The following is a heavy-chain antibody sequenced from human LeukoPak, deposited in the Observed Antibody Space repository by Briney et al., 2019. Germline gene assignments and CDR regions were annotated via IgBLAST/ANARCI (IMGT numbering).Heavy chain of an antibody. J-gene: IGHJ5*02. D-gene: IGHD2-2*01. CDR2: IHNSGST. CDR1: GASINTYY. CDR3: ARDMGRSPSRRYQFDP. Sequence: SETLSLNCTVSGASINTYYWSWIRQPPGKAVEWIGFIHNSGSTIYNPSLSGRATIPVDTPKNRFSLKLTSVTPADTAVYYCARDMGRSPSRRYQFDPWGQGTLVTVSS. V-gene: IGHV4-59*01.